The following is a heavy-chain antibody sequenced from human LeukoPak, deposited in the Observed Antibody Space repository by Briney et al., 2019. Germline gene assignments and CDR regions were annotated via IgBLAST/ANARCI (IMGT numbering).Heavy chain of an antibody. V-gene: IGHV4-59*08. CDR2: IYYSGST. D-gene: IGHD3-10*01. Sequence: SETLSLTCTVSGGSISSYYWSWIRQPPGKGLEWIGYIYYSGSTNYNPSLKSRVTISVDTSKNQFSLKLSSVTAADTAVYYCASYYSSGSPHRPFDIWGQGTMVTVSS. J-gene: IGHJ3*02. CDR3: ASYYSSGSPHRPFDI. CDR1: GGSISSYY.